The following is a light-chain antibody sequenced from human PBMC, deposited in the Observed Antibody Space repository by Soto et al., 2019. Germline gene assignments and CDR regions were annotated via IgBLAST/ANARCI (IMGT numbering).Light chain of an antibody. CDR3: QKYNSDHV. CDR1: QNIRNW. J-gene: IGKJ3*01. Sequence: DIQMTQSPSTLSASVGDSVTITCRASQNIRNWLAWYQQKPGKAPNPLIYDASTLQSGVPSRFSGSGSGTDFTLTISSLQPEDVATYYCQKYNSDHVFGPGTKVDIK. V-gene: IGKV1-27*01. CDR2: DAS.